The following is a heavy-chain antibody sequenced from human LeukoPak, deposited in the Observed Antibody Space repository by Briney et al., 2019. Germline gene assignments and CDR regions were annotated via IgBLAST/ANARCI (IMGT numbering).Heavy chain of an antibody. V-gene: IGHV3-7*01. CDR3: ASGRQLGY. D-gene: IGHD6-13*01. CDR1: GFTFSNYW. J-gene: IGHJ4*02. Sequence: GGTLSLSCAASGFTFSNYWMSWVRQAPGQGLERVANIKEDGSEKYYVDSVKGRFTISRDNARNSLYLQMNSLRAEDTAVYYCASGRQLGYWGQGTLVTVSS. CDR2: IKEDGSEK.